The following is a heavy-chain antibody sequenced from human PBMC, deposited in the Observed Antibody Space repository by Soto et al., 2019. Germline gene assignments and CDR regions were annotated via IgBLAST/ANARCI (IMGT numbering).Heavy chain of an antibody. CDR2: IIPIFGTA. J-gene: IGHJ2*01. CDR1: GGTFSSYA. D-gene: IGHD3-10*01. Sequence: QVQLVQSGAEVKKPGSSVKVSCKASGGTFSSYAISWVRQAPGQGLEWMGGIIPIFGTANYAQKFQGRVTITADESTSTAYMELSSLRSEDTAVYYCARGKAYYGSGSPWGYFDLWGRGTLVTVSS. V-gene: IGHV1-69*01. CDR3: ARGKAYYGSGSPWGYFDL.